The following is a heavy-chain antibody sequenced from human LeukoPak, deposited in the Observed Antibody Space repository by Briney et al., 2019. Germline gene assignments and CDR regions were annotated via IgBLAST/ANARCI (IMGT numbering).Heavy chain of an antibody. CDR3: AKEPTVAGIPYFDY. J-gene: IGHJ4*02. V-gene: IGHV3-30-3*01. CDR1: GFTFSSYA. CDR2: ISYDGSNK. Sequence: PGGSLRLSCAASGFTFSSYAMHWVRQAPGKGLEWVAVISYDGSNKYYADSVKGRFTVSRDNSKNTLYLQMNSLRAEDTALYYCAKEPTVAGIPYFDYWGQGTLVTVSS. D-gene: IGHD6-19*01.